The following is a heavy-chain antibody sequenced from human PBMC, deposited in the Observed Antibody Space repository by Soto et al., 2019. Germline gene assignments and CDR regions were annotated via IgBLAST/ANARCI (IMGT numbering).Heavy chain of an antibody. CDR2: INGGNGNT. J-gene: IGHJ4*02. CDR3: SRRPPRNGIDY. D-gene: IGHD1-1*01. CDR1: GYTFTTNA. V-gene: IGHV1-3*01. Sequence: QVQLVQSGAEVKKPGASVKVSCEASGYTFTTNAIHWVRQAPGQGLEWMGWINGGNGNTKYSQKMQGRVTITRDTSASTACMVLSSLRFEDTAVYFCSRRPPRNGIDYWGQGTLVTVSS.